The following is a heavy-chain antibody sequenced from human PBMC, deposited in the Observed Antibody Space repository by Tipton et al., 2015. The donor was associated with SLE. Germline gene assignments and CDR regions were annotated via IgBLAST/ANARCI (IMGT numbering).Heavy chain of an antibody. V-gene: IGHV1-18*01. CDR1: GYTFTSYG. D-gene: IGHD2-21*02. Sequence: QSGPEVKKPGAPVQVSCKASGYTFTSYGISWVRQAPGQGLEWMGWIRAYNGNTNYAQKLQGRVTMTTDTPTSTAYMELRRLRSDDTAVYYCATVPGGGDLPDCWGQGTLVTVSS. CDR2: IRAYNGNT. J-gene: IGHJ4*02. CDR3: ATVPGGGDLPDC.